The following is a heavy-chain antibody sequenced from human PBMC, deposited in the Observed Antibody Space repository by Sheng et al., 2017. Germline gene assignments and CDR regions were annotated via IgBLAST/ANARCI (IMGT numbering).Heavy chain of an antibody. CDR3: AKAHSYGFDY. J-gene: IGHJ4*02. CDR2: ISYDGSNK. Sequence: QVQLVESGGGVVQPGRSLRLSCAASGFTFSSYAMHWVRQAPGKGLEWVAVISYDGSNKYYADSVKGRFTISRDNSKNTLYLQMNSLRAEDTAVYYCAKAHSYGFDYWGQGTLVTVSS. D-gene: IGHD5-18*01. V-gene: IGHV3-30-3*01. CDR1: GFTFSSYA.